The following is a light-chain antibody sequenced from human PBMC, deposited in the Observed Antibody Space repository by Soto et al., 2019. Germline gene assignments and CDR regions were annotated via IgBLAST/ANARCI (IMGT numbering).Light chain of an antibody. V-gene: IGLV1-40*01. Sequence: QSVLTQPPSVSGAPGQRVTISCTGSSSNIGAGYDVHWYQQVPGTAPKLLIYVNSNRPSGVTDRFSGSKSGNTASLTVSGLQPEDEADYYCSSYAGRTLYVFGTGTKVTVL. CDR1: SSNIGAGYD. J-gene: IGLJ1*01. CDR2: VNS. CDR3: SSYAGRTLYV.